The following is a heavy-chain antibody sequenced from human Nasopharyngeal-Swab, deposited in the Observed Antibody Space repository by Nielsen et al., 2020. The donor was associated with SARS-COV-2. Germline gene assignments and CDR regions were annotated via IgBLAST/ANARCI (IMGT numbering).Heavy chain of an antibody. V-gene: IGHV3-48*04. D-gene: IGHD2-2*01. J-gene: IGHJ5*02. CDR1: GFTFRSYS. Sequence: GESLKISCAASGFTFRSYSMSWVRQAPGKGLEWVSYISSSSTAIYYADSVKGRFTISRDNAKNSLYLQMNSLRAEDTAVYYCARGSCNSSSCYVLGWFDPWGQGTLVTVSS. CDR2: ISSSSTAI. CDR3: ARGSCNSSSCYVLGWFDP.